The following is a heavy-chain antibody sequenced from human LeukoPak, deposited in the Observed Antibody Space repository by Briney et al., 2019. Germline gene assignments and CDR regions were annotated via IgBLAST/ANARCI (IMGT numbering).Heavy chain of an antibody. CDR3: ARLYTTTYYFDY. Sequence: SETLPLTCTVSGGSISSSNWWSWVRQPPGKGLEWIGEIYHSGSTNYNPSLKSRVTISVDKSKNQFSLKLSSVTAADTAVYYCARLYTTTYYFDYWGQGTLVTVSS. J-gene: IGHJ4*02. D-gene: IGHD1-1*01. CDR1: GGSISSSNW. V-gene: IGHV4-4*02. CDR2: IYHSGST.